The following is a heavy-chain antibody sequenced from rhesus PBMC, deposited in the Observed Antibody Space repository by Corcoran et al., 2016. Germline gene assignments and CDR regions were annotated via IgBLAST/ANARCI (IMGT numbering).Heavy chain of an antibody. CDR2: KNGKSGST. CDR3: AREDWSDDPTHIDY. J-gene: IGHJ4*01. CDR1: GGSFSSYW. D-gene: IGHD3-22*01. V-gene: IGHV4-80*01. Sequence: QVQLQESGPGLVKPSETLSLTCAVSGGSFSSYWWICIRPPPGPGLEWIGEKNGKSGSTNNNPTKKRRVTRSKDAYKNQFSLKLSAVTAADAAVYYGAREDWSDDPTHIDYWGQGVMVTVAS.